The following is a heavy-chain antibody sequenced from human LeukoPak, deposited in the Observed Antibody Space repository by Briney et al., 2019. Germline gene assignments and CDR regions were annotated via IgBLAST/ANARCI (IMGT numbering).Heavy chain of an antibody. CDR2: IYYSGST. Sequence: SETLSLTCTVSGGSIGSSSYYWGWIRQPPGKGLEWIGSIYYSGSTYYNPSLKSRVTISVDTSKNQFSLKPSSVTAADTAVYYCARIYFLSSGWPYYFDYWGQGTLVTVSS. D-gene: IGHD6-19*01. V-gene: IGHV4-39*01. J-gene: IGHJ4*02. CDR1: GGSIGSSSYY. CDR3: ARIYFLSSGWPYYFDY.